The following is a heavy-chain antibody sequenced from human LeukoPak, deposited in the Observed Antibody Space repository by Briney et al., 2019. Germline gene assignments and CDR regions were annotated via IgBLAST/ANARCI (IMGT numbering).Heavy chain of an antibody. V-gene: IGHV4-34*01. D-gene: IGHD3-22*01. Sequence: SETLSLTCAVYGGSFSGYYWSWIRQPPGKGLEWIGEINHSGSTNYNPSLKSRVTISVDTSKNQLSLKLSSVTAADTAVYYCAKDFYPYYDSGNIDYWGQGTLVTVSS. CDR1: GGSFSGYY. CDR3: AKDFYPYYDSGNIDY. J-gene: IGHJ4*02. CDR2: INHSGST.